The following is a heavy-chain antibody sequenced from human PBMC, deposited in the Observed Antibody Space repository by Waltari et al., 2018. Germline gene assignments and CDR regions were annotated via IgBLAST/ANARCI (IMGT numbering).Heavy chain of an antibody. D-gene: IGHD3-3*01. V-gene: IGHV4-59*08. Sequence: QVQLQESGPGLVKPSETLSLTCTVSGGSISSYYWSWIRQPPGKGLEWIGYLYYSGSTNCNPSLKSRVTISVDTSKNQFSLKLSSVTAADTAVYYCARLPKGPIWSGYPSYYYYYMDVWGKGTTVTISS. CDR1: GGSISSYY. CDR2: LYYSGST. CDR3: ARLPKGPIWSGYPSYYYYYMDV. J-gene: IGHJ6*03.